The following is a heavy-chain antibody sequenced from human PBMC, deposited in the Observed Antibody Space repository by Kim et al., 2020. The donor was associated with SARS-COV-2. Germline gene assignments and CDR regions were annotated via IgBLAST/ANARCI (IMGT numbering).Heavy chain of an antibody. CDR3: ARTRPYCSGGFCARSDI. V-gene: IGHV1-18*04. J-gene: IGHJ1*01. CDR1: GYSFSNNG. Sequence: ASVKVSCKASGYSFSNNGLNWVRQAPGQGLEWLGWISTYNGLTKYSQKFQSRITMTTDSSANTAYLEMRGLTSDDTATYYCARTRPYCSGGFCARSDIWGQETQVTVSS. D-gene: IGHD2-15*01. CDR2: ISTYNGLT.